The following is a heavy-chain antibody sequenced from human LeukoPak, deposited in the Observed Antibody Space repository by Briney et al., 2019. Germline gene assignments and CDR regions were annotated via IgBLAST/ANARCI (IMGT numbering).Heavy chain of an antibody. CDR1: GYTFTSYA. J-gene: IGHJ4*02. CDR3: ASMVRGVNDFDY. V-gene: IGHV1-3*01. Sequence: ASVKVSCKASGYTFTSYAMHWVRQAPGQRLEWMGWINAGNGNTKYSQKFQGRVTITRDTSAGTAYMELSSLRSEDTAVYYCASMVRGVNDFDYWGQGTLVTVSS. D-gene: IGHD3-10*01. CDR2: INAGNGNT.